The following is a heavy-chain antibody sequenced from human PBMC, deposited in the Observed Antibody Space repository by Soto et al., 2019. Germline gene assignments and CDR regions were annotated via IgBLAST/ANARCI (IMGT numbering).Heavy chain of an antibody. J-gene: IGHJ5*02. V-gene: IGHV5-10-1*01. D-gene: IGHD6-6*01. CDR1: GYSFTSYW. CDR3: AREYIQSNTGWFDP. CDR2: IEPSDSYT. Sequence: XESLKISCKGSGYSFTSYWISWVRQMPGKGLEWMGRIEPSDSYTNYSPSFQGHVTISADKSISTAYLQWSSLKASDTAMYYCAREYIQSNTGWFDPSGQGTLVTVSS.